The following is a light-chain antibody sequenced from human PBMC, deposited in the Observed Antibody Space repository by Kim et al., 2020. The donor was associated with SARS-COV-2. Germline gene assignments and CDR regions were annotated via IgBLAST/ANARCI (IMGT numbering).Light chain of an antibody. CDR2: GKN. J-gene: IGLJ2*01. Sequence: SSELTQDPAVSVALGQTVRITCQGDSLRSYYATWYQQKPGQAPILVIYGKNKRPSGIPDRFSGSSSGNTASLTITGTQAGDEADYYCNSRDSNNNVLFGGGTQLTVL. CDR3: NSRDSNNNVL. V-gene: IGLV3-19*01. CDR1: SLRSYY.